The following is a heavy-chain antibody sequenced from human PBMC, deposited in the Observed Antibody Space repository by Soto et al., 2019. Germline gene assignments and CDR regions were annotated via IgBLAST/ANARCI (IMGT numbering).Heavy chain of an antibody. V-gene: IGHV4-4*07. Sequence: SETLSLTCTVSGGSISSYYWSWIRQPAGKGLEWIGRIYTSGSTNYNPSLTSRVTMSVDTSKNQFSLKLSSVTAADTAVYYCARESLIGWTGTKAARLYYFDYWGQGTLATV. J-gene: IGHJ4*02. D-gene: IGHD1-7*01. CDR1: GGSISSYY. CDR2: IYTSGST. CDR3: ARESLIGWTGTKAARLYYFDY.